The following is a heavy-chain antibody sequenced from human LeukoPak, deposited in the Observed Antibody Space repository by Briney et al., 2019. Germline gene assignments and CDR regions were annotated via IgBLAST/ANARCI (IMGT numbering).Heavy chain of an antibody. CDR1: GFTFSSYA. V-gene: IGHV3-30*04. CDR3: ARPLRCSSTSCSTGMDV. D-gene: IGHD2-2*01. CDR2: ISYDGSNK. Sequence: GGSLRLSCAASGFTFSSYAMHWVRQAPGKGLEWVAVISYDGSNKYYADSVKGRFTISRDNSKNTLYLQMNSLRAEDTAVYYCARPLRCSSTSCSTGMDVWGQGTTVTVSS. J-gene: IGHJ6*02.